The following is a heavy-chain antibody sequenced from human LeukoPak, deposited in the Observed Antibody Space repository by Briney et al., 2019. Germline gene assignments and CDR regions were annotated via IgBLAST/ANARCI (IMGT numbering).Heavy chain of an antibody. CDR3: AKATYYDFWSGSGDAFDI. CDR2: ISWNSGSI. Sequence: GRSLRLSCAASVFTFEDYAMHWVRQAPGKGLEGGSGISWNSGSIGYADSVKSRFTISRDNAKNSLYLQMNSLRAEDTALYYCAKATYYDFWSGSGDAFDIWGQGTMVTVSS. D-gene: IGHD3-3*01. V-gene: IGHV3-9*01. CDR1: VFTFEDYA. J-gene: IGHJ3*02.